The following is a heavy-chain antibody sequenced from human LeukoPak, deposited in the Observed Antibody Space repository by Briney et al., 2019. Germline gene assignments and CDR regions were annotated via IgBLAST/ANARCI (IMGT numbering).Heavy chain of an antibody. D-gene: IGHD5-24*01. CDR3: VRSTDGYNLHY. V-gene: IGHV3-23*01. J-gene: IGHJ4*02. Sequence: GGSLRLSCAASGFTFSSYAMSWVRQAPGKGLEWVSAISGSGGSTYYADSVKGRFTISRDNSKNTLYLQMNSLRAEDTAVYYCVRSTDGYNLHYWGQGTLVTVSS. CDR2: ISGSGGST. CDR1: GFTFSSYA.